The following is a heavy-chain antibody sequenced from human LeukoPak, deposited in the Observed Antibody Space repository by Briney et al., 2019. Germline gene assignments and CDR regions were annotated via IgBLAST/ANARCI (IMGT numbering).Heavy chain of an antibody. D-gene: IGHD3-22*01. CDR2: INAGNGNT. CDR1: GYTFTSYA. V-gene: IGHV1-3*01. CDR3: ALEPDSSGYFDY. J-gene: IGHJ4*02. Sequence: GASVKVSCKASGYTFTSYAMHWVRQAPGQRLEWMGWINAGNGNTKYSQKFQGRVTITRDTSASTAYMELSSLRSKDTAVYYCALEPDSSGYFDYWGQGTLVTVSS.